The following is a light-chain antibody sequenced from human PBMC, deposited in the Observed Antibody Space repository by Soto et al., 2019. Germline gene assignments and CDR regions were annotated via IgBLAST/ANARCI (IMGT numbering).Light chain of an antibody. CDR1: SSDVGDFNY. Sequence: LTQPASVSGSPGRSVTISCTGTSSDVGDFNYVSWYQHLPGRAPKLIIYDVTNRPSGISYRFSASKSGRTASLTISGLQAEDEAYYYCSSYSSSTTHVVFGGGTKVTVL. V-gene: IGLV2-14*03. CDR3: SSYSSSTTHVV. CDR2: DVT. J-gene: IGLJ2*01.